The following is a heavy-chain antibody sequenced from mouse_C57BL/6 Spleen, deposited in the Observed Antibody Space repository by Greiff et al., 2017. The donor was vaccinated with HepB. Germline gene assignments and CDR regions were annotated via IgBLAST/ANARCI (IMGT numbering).Heavy chain of an antibody. J-gene: IGHJ4*01. CDR3: ARPGRGAMDY. CDR1: GFTFRSYA. Sequence: EVKLVESGGGLVKPGGSLKLSCAASGFTFRSYAMSWVRQTPEKRLEWVATISDGGSYIYYPDNVKGRFTISRDNAKNNLYLQMSHLKSEDTAMYYCARPGRGAMDYWGQGTSVTVSS. V-gene: IGHV5-4*03. CDR2: ISDGGSYI.